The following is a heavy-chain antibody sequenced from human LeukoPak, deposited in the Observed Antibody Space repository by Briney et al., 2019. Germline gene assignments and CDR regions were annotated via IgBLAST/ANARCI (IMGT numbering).Heavy chain of an antibody. Sequence: PGGSLRLSCAASGFTFKTFSMSWVRQAPGKGLEWVSEIGPTGDNIYYADSVKGRFTISRDNSRNTLYLQMNSLRVEDTAIYYCAKDLRHRTTCNCYGWLDPWGQGTLVTVSS. CDR1: GFTFKTFS. D-gene: IGHD2/OR15-2a*01. J-gene: IGHJ5*02. CDR2: IGPTGDNI. V-gene: IGHV3-23*01. CDR3: AKDLRHRTTCNCYGWLDP.